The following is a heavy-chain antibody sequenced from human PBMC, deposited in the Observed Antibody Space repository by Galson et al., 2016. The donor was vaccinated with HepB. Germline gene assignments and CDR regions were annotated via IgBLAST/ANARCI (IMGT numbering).Heavy chain of an antibody. CDR3: ARGGASCSGGSCYFWFDP. V-gene: IGHV3-48*01. D-gene: IGHD2-15*01. CDR1: GFTFGSYS. Sequence: SLRLSCAASGFTFGSYSMNWVRQAPGKGLEWVSYISSSSSTVYYADSVKGRLTISRDNAKNSLYLQMNSLRAEDTAVYYCARGGASCSGGSCYFWFDPWGQGTPVTVSS. CDR2: ISSSSSTV. J-gene: IGHJ5*02.